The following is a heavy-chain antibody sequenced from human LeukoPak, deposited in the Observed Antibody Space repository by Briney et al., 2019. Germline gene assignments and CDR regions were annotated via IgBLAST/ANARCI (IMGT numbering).Heavy chain of an antibody. J-gene: IGHJ5*02. Sequence: GGSLGLSCVASGFTFSTYWMHWVRQAPGKGLLWVSRLSGDGSSTKYADSLKGRFTISRDNAKNTLYLQMNSLRAEDTAVYYCARDPLNCGDDCLGASSWGQGTLVTVSS. CDR2: LSGDGSST. V-gene: IGHV3-74*03. CDR3: ARDPLNCGDDCLGASS. CDR1: GFTFSTYW. D-gene: IGHD2-21*02.